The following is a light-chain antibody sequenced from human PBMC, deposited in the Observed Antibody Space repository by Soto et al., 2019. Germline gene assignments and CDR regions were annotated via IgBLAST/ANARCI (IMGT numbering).Light chain of an antibody. V-gene: IGKV1-27*01. CDR2: GAS. Sequence: DIQMTQSPSSLSASVGDRVTITCRASQGINNFLAWYQQKPGKVPKLLIYGASTLQTGVPSRFSGSGSGTDFTLTITSLQPEDVATYYCQKYNSAPWTFGQGTKVEIK. CDR1: QGINNF. J-gene: IGKJ1*01. CDR3: QKYNSAPWT.